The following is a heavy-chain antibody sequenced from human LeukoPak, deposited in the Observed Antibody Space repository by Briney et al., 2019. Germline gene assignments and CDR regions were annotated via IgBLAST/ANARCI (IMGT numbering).Heavy chain of an antibody. Sequence: GGSLRLSCAASGFTFSTYGMHWVRQVPGKGLEWVTFMEYDGLKKYYADSVKGRFTISRDNSKNTLYLQMNSLRPEDTAVYYCAKDRANAWTSDYWGQGTLVTVSS. CDR2: MEYDGLKK. J-gene: IGHJ4*02. CDR3: AKDRANAWTSDY. D-gene: IGHD3/OR15-3a*01. V-gene: IGHV3-30*02. CDR1: GFTFSTYG.